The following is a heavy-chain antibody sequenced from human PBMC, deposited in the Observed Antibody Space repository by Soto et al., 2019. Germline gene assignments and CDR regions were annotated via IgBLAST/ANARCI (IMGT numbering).Heavy chain of an antibody. CDR3: ARGYYTSWYWFER. CDR1: ASGGSVSTGVHY. J-gene: IGHJ2*01. D-gene: IGHD6-13*01. Sequence: QVQLQESGPGLVKPSETLSLTCTVSASGGSVSTGVHYWSWIRQPPGKGLEWIGYIYYSGSTNYTPSLKSRVTISVDTSKNQFSLKLTSVTAADTAVYYCARGYYTSWYWFERWGRGTLVTVSS. CDR2: IYYSGST. V-gene: IGHV4-61*08.